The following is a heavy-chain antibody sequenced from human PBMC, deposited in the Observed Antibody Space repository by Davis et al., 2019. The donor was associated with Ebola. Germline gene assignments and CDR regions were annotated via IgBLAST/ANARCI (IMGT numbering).Heavy chain of an antibody. CDR2: ISSSSSYI. J-gene: IGHJ3*02. V-gene: IGHV3-21*01. CDR3: ARDRSLRWRNDAFDI. D-gene: IGHD4-23*01. Sequence: GGSLRLSCAASGFTFSSYSMNWVRQAPGKGLEWVSSISSSSSYIYYADSVKGRFTISRDNAKNSLYLQMNSLRAEDTAVYYCARDRSLRWRNDAFDIWGQGTMDTVSS. CDR1: GFTFSSYS.